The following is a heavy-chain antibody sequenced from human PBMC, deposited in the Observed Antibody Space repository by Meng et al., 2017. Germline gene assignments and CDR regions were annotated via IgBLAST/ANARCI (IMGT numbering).Heavy chain of an antibody. D-gene: IGHD2-21*02. CDR2: IIPIFGTA. Sequence: QVQLVQAGAEVKKPGSSVKVSCKASGGTFSSYAIRWVRQAPGQGLEWMGGIIPIFGTANYAQKFQGRVTITADESTSTAYMELSSLRSEDTAVYYCAREIAAAYCGGDCYLWGQGTLVTVSS. J-gene: IGHJ5*02. CDR3: AREIAAAYCGGDCYL. V-gene: IGHV1-69*01. CDR1: GGTFSSYA.